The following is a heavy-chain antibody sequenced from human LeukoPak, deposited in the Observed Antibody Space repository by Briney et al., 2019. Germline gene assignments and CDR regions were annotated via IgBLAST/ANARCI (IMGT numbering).Heavy chain of an antibody. CDR2: ISYSGST. D-gene: IGHD5-24*01. CDR3: ARGGEGYNYVY. J-gene: IGHJ4*02. Sequence: PSETLSLTCTVSGGSISSANYYWNWIRQPPGKGLEWIGYISYSGSTHYNPSLKSRATISADTSKNQFSLKLTSMTAADTAVYHCARGGEGYNYVYWGQGTLVTVPS. CDR1: GGSISSANYY. V-gene: IGHV4-30-4*01.